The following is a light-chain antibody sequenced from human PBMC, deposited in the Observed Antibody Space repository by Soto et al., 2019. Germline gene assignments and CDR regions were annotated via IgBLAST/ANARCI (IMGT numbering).Light chain of an antibody. V-gene: IGLV2-14*01. J-gene: IGLJ2*01. CDR1: SSVVGGYNY. CDR2: EVS. CDR3: SSYTSSSTLE. Sequence: QSVLTQPASVSGSPGQSITISCTGTSSVVGGYNYVSWYQQHPGKAPKLMIYEVSNRPSGVSNRFSGSKSGNTASLTISGLQAEDEADYYCSSYTSSSTLEFGGGTKLTVL.